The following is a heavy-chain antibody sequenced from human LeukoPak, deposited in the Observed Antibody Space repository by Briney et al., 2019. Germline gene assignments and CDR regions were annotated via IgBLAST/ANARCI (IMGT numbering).Heavy chain of an antibody. Sequence: GGSLRLSCAASGFTFGSYEMNWVRQAPGKGLEWVSYISSSGNTMYYADSVKGRFTISRDNAKNSLYLQMNSLRAEDTAVYYCARKYDFWRFDYWGQGTLVTVSS. J-gene: IGHJ4*02. V-gene: IGHV3-48*03. CDR2: ISSSGNTM. D-gene: IGHD3-3*01. CDR3: ARKYDFWRFDY. CDR1: GFTFGSYE.